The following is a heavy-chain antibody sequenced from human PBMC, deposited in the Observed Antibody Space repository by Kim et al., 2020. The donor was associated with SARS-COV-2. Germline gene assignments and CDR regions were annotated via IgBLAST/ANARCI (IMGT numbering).Heavy chain of an antibody. Sequence: QKLQGRVTMTTDPSTSTAYMELRSLRSDDTAVYYCARSTISSGWYYFDYWGQGTLVTVSS. J-gene: IGHJ4*02. CDR3: ARSTISSGWYYFDY. D-gene: IGHD6-19*01. V-gene: IGHV1-18*01.